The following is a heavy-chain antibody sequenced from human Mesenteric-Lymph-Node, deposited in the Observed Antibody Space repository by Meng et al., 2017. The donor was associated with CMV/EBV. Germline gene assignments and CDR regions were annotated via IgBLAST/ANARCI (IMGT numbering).Heavy chain of an antibody. Sequence: EPGQGRLQPSVPLSLPCTVLGDSISSFYYGGWIRQPPGRGLEWIGSVHYTGSTYYSPSLKSRVTVSVDTSKNQFSLRLTSVTAADTAVYYCARPFPSWQSPRLDPFGAWGQGTLVTVSS. CDR1: GDSISSFYY. CDR2: VHYTGST. V-gene: IGHV4-39*01. CDR3: ARPFPSWQSPRLDPFGA. D-gene: IGHD6-19*01. J-gene: IGHJ5*02.